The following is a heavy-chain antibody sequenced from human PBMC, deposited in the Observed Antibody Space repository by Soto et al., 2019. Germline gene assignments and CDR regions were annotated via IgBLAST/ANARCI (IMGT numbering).Heavy chain of an antibody. CDR1: SYSVSTTTYF. CDR2: IYYGGTT. V-gene: IGHV4-39*01. J-gene: IGHJ5*02. CDR3: ARHGPAGYCSGGSCNWFDP. D-gene: IGHD2-15*01. Sequence: QVQLQESGPGLVKPSETLSLTCTVSSYSVSTTTYFWAWIRQPPGKGLEWIGSIYYGGTTYYNSSLKSRVTISVDTSKNQFSLKLSSVPAADTAVYYCARHGPAGYCSGGSCNWFDPWGQGTLVTVSS.